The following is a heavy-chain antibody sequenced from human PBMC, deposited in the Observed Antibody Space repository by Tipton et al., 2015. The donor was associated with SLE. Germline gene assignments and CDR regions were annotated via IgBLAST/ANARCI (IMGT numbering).Heavy chain of an antibody. Sequence: TLSLTCTVSGGSISSYYWSWIRQPPGKGLEWIGYIYYSGSTNYNPSLKSRVTMSVDTSKNQFSLKLSSVTAADTAVYYCASRLRGKDYWGQGTLVTVSS. CDR3: ASRLRGKDY. D-gene: IGHD3-10*01. CDR1: GGSISSYY. J-gene: IGHJ4*02. CDR2: IYYSGST. V-gene: IGHV4-59*12.